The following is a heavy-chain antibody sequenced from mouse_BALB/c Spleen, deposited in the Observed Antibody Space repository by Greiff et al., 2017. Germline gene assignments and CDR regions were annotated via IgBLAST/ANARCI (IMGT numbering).Heavy chain of an antibody. V-gene: IGHV1-39*01. J-gene: IGHJ3*01. CDR2: IDPYYGGT. CDR3: ARAGGNAPWFAY. CDR1: GYSFTGYN. D-gene: IGHD2-1*01. Sequence: EVKLVESGPELEKPGASVKISCKASGYSFTGYNMNWVKQSNGKSLEWIGNIDPYYGGTSYNQKFKGKATLTVDKSSSTAYMQLKSLTSEDSAVYYCARAGGNAPWFAYWGQGTLVTVSA.